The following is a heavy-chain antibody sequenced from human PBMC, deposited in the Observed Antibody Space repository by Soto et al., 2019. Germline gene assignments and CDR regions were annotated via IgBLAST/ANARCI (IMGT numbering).Heavy chain of an antibody. Sequence: GASVKVSCKASGYTFTSYAMHWVRQAPGQRLEWMGWINAGNGNTKYSQKFQGRVTITRDTSASTAYMELSSLRSEDTAVYYCARDDGYYYGSGSYFFDYWGQGTLVTVSS. CDR3: ARDDGYYYGSGSYFFDY. D-gene: IGHD3-10*01. CDR2: INAGNGNT. V-gene: IGHV1-3*01. CDR1: GYTFTSYA. J-gene: IGHJ4*02.